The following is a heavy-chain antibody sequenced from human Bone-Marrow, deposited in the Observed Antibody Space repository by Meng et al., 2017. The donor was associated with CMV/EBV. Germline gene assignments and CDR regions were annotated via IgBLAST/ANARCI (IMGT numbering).Heavy chain of an antibody. J-gene: IGHJ4*02. V-gene: IGHV1-2*02. CDR1: GYTFTGYY. D-gene: IGHD3-16*01. Sequence: ASVKVSCKASGYTFTGYYIHWVRQAPGQGLEWMGWINPDTGDTNCTQNFQGRVTMTRDTSISTAYMELSRLRSDDTAVYYCARIYYANNPAHEGGLAAYWGQGTLVTVSS. CDR2: INPDTGDT. CDR3: ARIYYANNPAHEGGLAAY.